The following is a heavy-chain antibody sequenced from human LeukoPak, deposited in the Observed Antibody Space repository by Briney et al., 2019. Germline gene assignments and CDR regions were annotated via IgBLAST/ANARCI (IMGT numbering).Heavy chain of an antibody. CDR3: ARGDWGMYYFDY. Sequence: GRSLRLSCAASGFTFDDYAMHWVRQAPGKGLEWVSGISWNSGSIGYADSVKGRFTISRDNAKNSLYLQMNSLRAEDTAVYYCARGDWGMYYFDYWGQGALVTVSS. D-gene: IGHD7-27*01. V-gene: IGHV3-9*01. CDR2: ISWNSGSI. CDR1: GFTFDDYA. J-gene: IGHJ4*02.